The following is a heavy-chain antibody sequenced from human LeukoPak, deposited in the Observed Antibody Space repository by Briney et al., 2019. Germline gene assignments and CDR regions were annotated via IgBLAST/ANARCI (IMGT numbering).Heavy chain of an antibody. D-gene: IGHD3-10*01. J-gene: IGHJ4*02. Sequence: ASVKVSCKASGYTFTTYAMHWVRQAPGQGLEWMGRINPNSGGTNYAQKFQGRVTMTRDTSISTAYMELSRLRSDDTAVYYCARLRSTMVRGVIITYFDYWGQRTLVTVSS. V-gene: IGHV1-2*06. CDR3: ARLRSTMVRGVIITYFDY. CDR2: INPNSGGT. CDR1: GYTFTTYA.